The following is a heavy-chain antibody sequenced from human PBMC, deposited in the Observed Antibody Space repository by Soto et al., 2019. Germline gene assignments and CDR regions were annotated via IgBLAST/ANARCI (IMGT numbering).Heavy chain of an antibody. Sequence: QLQLQESGPGLVKPSETLSLTCTVSGGSISSSSYYWGWIRQPPGKGLEWIGSIYYSGSTYYNPSLKSRVTISVDTSKNQFSLKLSSVTAADTAVYYCARQPVKRFLVVAEHYYYGMDVWGQGTTVTVSS. CDR2: IYYSGST. D-gene: IGHD3-22*01. CDR1: GGSISSSSYY. V-gene: IGHV4-39*01. CDR3: ARQPVKRFLVVAEHYYYGMDV. J-gene: IGHJ6*02.